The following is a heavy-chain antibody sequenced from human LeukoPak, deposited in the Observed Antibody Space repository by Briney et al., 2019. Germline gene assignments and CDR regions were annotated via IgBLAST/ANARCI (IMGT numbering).Heavy chain of an antibody. CDR3: ARALTVFGVVITDY. Sequence: SETLPLTCTVSGGSISSGSYYWSWIRQPAGKGLEWIGRIYTSGSTNYNPSLKSRVTISVDTSKNQFSLKLSSVTAADTAVYYCARALTVFGVVITDYWGQGTLVTVSS. CDR2: IYTSGST. D-gene: IGHD3-3*01. J-gene: IGHJ4*02. CDR1: GGSISSGSYY. V-gene: IGHV4-61*02.